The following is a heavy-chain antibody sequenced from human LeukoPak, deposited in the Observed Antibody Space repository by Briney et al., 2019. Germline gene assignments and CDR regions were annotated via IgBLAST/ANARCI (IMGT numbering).Heavy chain of an antibody. Sequence: GGSLRLSCAASGFTFSSYAMSWVRQAPGKGLEWVAAISGSGGSTYYTDSVKGRFTISRDNSKNTLYLQMNSLRAEDTSVYYCARDGPYYDSSNYLPYNWFDPWGQGTLVTVSS. CDR1: GFTFSSYA. D-gene: IGHD3-22*01. J-gene: IGHJ5*02. CDR3: ARDGPYYDSSNYLPYNWFDP. CDR2: ISGSGGST. V-gene: IGHV3-23*01.